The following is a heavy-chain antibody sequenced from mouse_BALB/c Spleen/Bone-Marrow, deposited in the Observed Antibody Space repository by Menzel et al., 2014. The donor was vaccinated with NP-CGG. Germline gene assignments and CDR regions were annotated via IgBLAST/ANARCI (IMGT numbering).Heavy chain of an antibody. D-gene: IGHD2-14*01. V-gene: IGHV1-12*01. CDR1: GYTFTSYN. CDR2: IHPGNGDT. CDR3: ARGGTPYYFDY. J-gene: IGHJ2*01. Sequence: SGAELVKPGASVKMSCKASGYTFTSYNMHWVKQTPGQGLEWIGAIHPGNGDTSYNQKFKGKATLTADKSSSTAYMQLSSLTSEDSAVYYCARGGTPYYFDYWGQGTTLTVSS.